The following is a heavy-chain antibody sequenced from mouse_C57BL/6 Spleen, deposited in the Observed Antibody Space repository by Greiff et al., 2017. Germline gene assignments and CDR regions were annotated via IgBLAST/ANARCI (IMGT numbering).Heavy chain of an antibody. CDR1: GYAFSSSW. V-gene: IGHV1-82*01. Sequence: LVESGPELVKPGASVKISCKASGYAFSSSWMNWVKQRPGKGLEWIGRIYPGDGDTNYNGKFKGKATLTADKSSSTAYMELRSLTSEDSAVYFCARSFITTVVVSFDYWGQGTTLTVSS. CDR2: IYPGDGDT. CDR3: ARSFITTVVVSFDY. J-gene: IGHJ2*01. D-gene: IGHD1-1*01.